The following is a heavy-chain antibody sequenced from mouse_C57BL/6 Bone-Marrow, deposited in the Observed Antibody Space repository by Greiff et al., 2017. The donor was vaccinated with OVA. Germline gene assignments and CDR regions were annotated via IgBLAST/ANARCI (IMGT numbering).Heavy chain of an antibody. V-gene: IGHV1-66*01. D-gene: IGHD1-1*01. J-gene: IGHJ1*03. Sequence: QVQLKQSGPELVKPGASVKISCKASGYSFTSYYIHWVKQRPGQGLEWIGWIYPGSGNTKYNEKFKGKATLTVDKSSSTAYMQLSSLTSEDAAVYCCTRLLLRNDWYFDVGGTGTTVTVSS. CDR3: TRLLLRNDWYFDV. CDR2: IYPGSGNT. CDR1: GYSFTSYY.